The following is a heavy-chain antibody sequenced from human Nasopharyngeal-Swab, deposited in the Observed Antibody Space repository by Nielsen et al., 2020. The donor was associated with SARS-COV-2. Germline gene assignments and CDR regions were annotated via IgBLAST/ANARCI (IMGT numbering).Heavy chain of an antibody. CDR3: ASSGQGQGLLLWFGEPRYGMDV. V-gene: IGHV3-74*01. Sequence: GESLKISCAASGFSISGYWMHWVRQAPGKGLVWVSRISSDGGANYADSATGRFTISRDNSKNTLYLQMNSLRAEDTAVYYCASSGQGQGLLLWFGEPRYGMDVWGQGTTVTVSS. CDR1: GFSISGYW. D-gene: IGHD3-10*01. CDR2: ISSDGGA. J-gene: IGHJ6*02.